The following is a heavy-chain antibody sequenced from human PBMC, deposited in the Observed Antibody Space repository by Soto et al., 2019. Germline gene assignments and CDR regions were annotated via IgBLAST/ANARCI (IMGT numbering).Heavy chain of an antibody. J-gene: IGHJ4*02. CDR3: ARGGGYDSFDY. CDR2: ISHLEST. Sequence: PSETLSLTCTVSGASISSGGFSWSWIRQSPGKGLEWIGYISHLESTYFHPSFKSRLTMSIDRTRNQFSLKLSSVTAADMAVYYCARGGGYDSFDYWGQGVLVTVSS. D-gene: IGHD5-12*01. CDR1: GASISSGGFS. V-gene: IGHV4-30-2*06.